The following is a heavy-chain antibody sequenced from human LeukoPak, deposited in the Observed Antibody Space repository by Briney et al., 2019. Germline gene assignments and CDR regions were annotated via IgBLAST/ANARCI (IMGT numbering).Heavy chain of an antibody. D-gene: IGHD7-27*01. CDR1: GFTFSTYG. V-gene: IGHV3-23*01. J-gene: IGHJ4*02. CDR3: AQDLAWGAFDH. Sequence: GGSLRLSCAASGFTFSTYGMNWVRQAPGKGLEWVSGISPSGGGTYYADSVKGRFTISRDDSKNTLSLQMNSLRVEDTAVYYCAQDLAWGAFDHWGQGTLVTVSS. CDR2: ISPSGGGT.